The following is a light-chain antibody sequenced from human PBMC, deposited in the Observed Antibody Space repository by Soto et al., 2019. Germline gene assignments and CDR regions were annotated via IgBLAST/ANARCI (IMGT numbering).Light chain of an antibody. CDR1: GNDVGAYNY. Sequence: QSALTQPRSVSGSPGQSVTISCTGTGNDVGAYNYVSWYQQHPGRPPKLLIYGVVRWPSGVPDPFSGSKSGNTASLTISGLHADDEADYFCCSYAGGYTYLFGTGTKVTVL. CDR3: CSYAGGYTYL. V-gene: IGLV2-11*01. J-gene: IGLJ1*01. CDR2: GVV.